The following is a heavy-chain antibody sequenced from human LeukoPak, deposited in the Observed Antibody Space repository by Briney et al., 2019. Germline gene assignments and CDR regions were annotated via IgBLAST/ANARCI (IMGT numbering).Heavy chain of an antibody. Sequence: ASVKVSCKASGYTFTSYYMHWVRQAPGQGLEWMGIINPSGGSTSYAQKFQGRVTMTRDMSTSTVYMELSSLRSEDTAVYYCARDGVYPDRRSYQLPHQYYLDYWGQGTLVTVSS. CDR3: ARDGVYPDRRSYQLPHQYYLDY. CDR1: GYTFTSYY. D-gene: IGHD2-2*01. V-gene: IGHV1-46*01. J-gene: IGHJ4*02. CDR2: INPSGGST.